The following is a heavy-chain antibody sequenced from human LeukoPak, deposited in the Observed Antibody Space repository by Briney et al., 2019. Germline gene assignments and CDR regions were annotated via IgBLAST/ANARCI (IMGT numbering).Heavy chain of an antibody. CDR3: AETYMVRSL. Sequence: GGSLRLSCAASGFTFSSYVMHWVRQAPGKGLEWVAIISYDGSNEYYADSVKGRFTISRDNAKNSLYLQMNSLRAEDTAVYYCAETYMVRSLGGQGTLVTVSS. J-gene: IGHJ4*02. CDR2: ISYDGSNE. CDR1: GFTFSSYV. V-gene: IGHV3-30*04. D-gene: IGHD3-10*01.